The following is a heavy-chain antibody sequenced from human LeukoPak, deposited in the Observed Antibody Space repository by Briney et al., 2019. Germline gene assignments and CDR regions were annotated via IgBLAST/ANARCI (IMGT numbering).Heavy chain of an antibody. CDR1: GHTFTDYY. J-gene: IGHJ4*02. CDR2: INPNSGET. Sequence: ASVKVSCKTSGHTFTDYYIHWVRQAPGQGLEWMGWINPNSGETNSAQKFQGRVTMTGDTSISTAYMELRRVTSDDTAVYYCARDRDYSTTERGFDYWGQGTLVTVSS. V-gene: IGHV1-2*02. CDR3: ARDRDYSTTERGFDY. D-gene: IGHD4-11*01.